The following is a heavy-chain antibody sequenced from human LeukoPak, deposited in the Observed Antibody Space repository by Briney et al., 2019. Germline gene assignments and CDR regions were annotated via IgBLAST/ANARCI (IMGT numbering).Heavy chain of an antibody. V-gene: IGHV3-23*01. J-gene: IGHJ4*01. CDR3: AKDRDTSGWFSSYGDY. Sequence: PGGSLRLSCAASGFTFSSYAMTWVRQAPGKGLEWVSSISDSGSTTYYTDSVKGRFTISRDNSKNTLYLQMNSLRAEDTAVYYCAKDRDTSGWFSSYGDYWGHGTLVTVSS. CDR2: ISDSGSTT. D-gene: IGHD6-19*01. CDR1: GFTFSSYA.